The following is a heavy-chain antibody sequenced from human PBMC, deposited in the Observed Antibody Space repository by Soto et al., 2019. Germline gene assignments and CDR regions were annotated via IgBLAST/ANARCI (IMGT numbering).Heavy chain of an antibody. CDR1: GFSVGSNH. J-gene: IGHJ4*01. CDR3: ARDQGGVYYDKTGYFFDI. Sequence: GVSLRLSCEASGFSVGSNHMSWVRQAPGKGLEWVSTVYSGGSTDYTDSAKGRFFISRDKAKNTVFLQMNSLRAEDAAMYYCARDQGGVYYDKTGYFFDIWGHGTLVTVSS. V-gene: IGHV3-53*01. D-gene: IGHD3-16*01. CDR2: VYSGGST.